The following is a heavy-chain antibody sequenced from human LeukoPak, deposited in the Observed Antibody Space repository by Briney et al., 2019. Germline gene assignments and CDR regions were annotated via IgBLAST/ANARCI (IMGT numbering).Heavy chain of an antibody. V-gene: IGHV4-38-2*02. CDR2: INHSGST. D-gene: IGHD2-2*03. J-gene: IGHJ2*01. Sequence: PSETLSLTCTVSGYSISSGYYWSWIRQPPGKGLEWIGEINHSGSTNYNPSLKSRVTISVDTSKNQFSLKLSSVTAADTAVYYCARASAQLDIVVVPAAIDLWGRGTLVTVSS. CDR1: GYSISSGYY. CDR3: ARASAQLDIVVVPAAIDL.